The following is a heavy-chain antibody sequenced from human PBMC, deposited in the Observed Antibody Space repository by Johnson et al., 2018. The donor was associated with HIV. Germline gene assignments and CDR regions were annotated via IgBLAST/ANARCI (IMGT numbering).Heavy chain of an antibody. V-gene: IGHV3-13*01. CDR1: GFTFSSYD. J-gene: IGHJ3*02. CDR2: IGTAGDT. Sequence: VQLVESGGGLIQPGGSLRLSCAASGFTFSSYDMHWVRQATGKGLEWVSAIGTAGDTYYAGSVKGRFTISRENAKNSLYLQMNSLRAGDTAVYYRARVMYGGSSKSAAFDIWGQGTMVTVSS. D-gene: IGHD1-26*01. CDR3: ARVMYGGSSKSAAFDI.